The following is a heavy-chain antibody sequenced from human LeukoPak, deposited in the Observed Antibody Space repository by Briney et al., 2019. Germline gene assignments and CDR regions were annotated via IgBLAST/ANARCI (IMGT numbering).Heavy chain of an antibody. CDR3: AKDPPIKH. CDR2: ISYDGSNK. J-gene: IGHJ1*01. Sequence: GGSLRLSCAASGFTFSSYGMHWVRQAPGKGLEWVAVISYDGSNKYYADSVKGRFTISRDNSKNTLYLQMNSLRAEDTAEYYCAKDPPIKHWGQGTLVTVSS. D-gene: IGHD5-12*01. V-gene: IGHV3-30*18. CDR1: GFTFSSYG.